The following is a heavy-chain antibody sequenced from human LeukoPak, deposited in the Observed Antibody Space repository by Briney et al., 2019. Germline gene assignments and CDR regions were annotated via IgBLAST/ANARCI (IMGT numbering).Heavy chain of an antibody. CDR1: GFIVSSNY. CDR2: IYTGGNT. V-gene: IGHV3-53*01. Sequence: GGSLRLSCAASGFIVSSNYMNWVRQAPGKGLEWVSVIYTGGNTYYADSVKGRFTISRDNSKNTLYLQMHSLRAEDTAVYYCASPSSGQSFDIWGQGTLVTVSS. CDR3: ASPSSGQSFDI. J-gene: IGHJ4*02. D-gene: IGHD6-19*01.